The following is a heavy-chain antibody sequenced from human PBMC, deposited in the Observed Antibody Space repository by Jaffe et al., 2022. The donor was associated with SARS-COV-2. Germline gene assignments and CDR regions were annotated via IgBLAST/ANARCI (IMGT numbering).Heavy chain of an antibody. J-gene: IGHJ6*02. V-gene: IGHV3-74*01. CDR1: GFTFSNYW. CDR2: TNSDGSSI. Sequence: EVLLAESGGGLVQPGGSLRLSCAASGFTFSNYWMHWVRQTPVKGLVWVSRTNSDGSSISYADSVKGRFTISRDNAKNTLYLQMNSLRAEDTAVYYCARVSDADGMDVWGQGTTVTVSS. CDR3: ARVSDADGMDV.